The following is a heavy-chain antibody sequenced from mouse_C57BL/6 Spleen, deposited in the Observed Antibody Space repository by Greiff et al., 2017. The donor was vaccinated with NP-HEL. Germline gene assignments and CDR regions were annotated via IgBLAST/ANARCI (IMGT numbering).Heavy chain of an antibody. Sequence: VQLKESGPELVKPGASVKMSCKASGYTFTDYNMHWVKQSHGKSLEWIGYINPNNGGTSYNQKFKGKATLTVNKSSSTAYMELRSLTSEDSAVYYCARGYGPYFDYWGQGTTLTVSS. J-gene: IGHJ2*01. V-gene: IGHV1-22*01. CDR1: GYTFTDYN. CDR3: ARGYGPYFDY. CDR2: INPNNGGT. D-gene: IGHD1-2*01.